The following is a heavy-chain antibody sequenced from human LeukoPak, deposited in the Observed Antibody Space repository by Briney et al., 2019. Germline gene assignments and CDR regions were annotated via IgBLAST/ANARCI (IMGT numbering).Heavy chain of an antibody. CDR2: IKRDGSQK. J-gene: IGHJ5*02. V-gene: IGHV3-7*01. D-gene: IGHD1-1*01. CDR3: ARLGLEVGGPNWFDP. Sequence: GSLRLSCVVSGFTFNRCWMNWVRQAPGKGLEWVAHIKRDGSQKYYLDSVKGRFTISRDNAKNSLYLQMNSLRVEDTAVYYCARLGLEVGGPNWFDPWGQGTLVTVSS. CDR1: GFTFNRCW.